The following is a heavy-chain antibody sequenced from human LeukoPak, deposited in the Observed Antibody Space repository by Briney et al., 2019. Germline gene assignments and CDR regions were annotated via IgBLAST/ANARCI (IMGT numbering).Heavy chain of an antibody. CDR3: AKVRYGSGSPNSGYFDY. Sequence: GGSLRLSCAGSGFTFSSNALSWVRQAPGKGLEWVSAISTSGGNTYYADSVRGRFTISRDNSKNTLYLQMNSLRAEDTAVYYCAKVRYGSGSPNSGYFDYWGQGTLVTVSS. D-gene: IGHD3-10*01. CDR1: GFTFSSNA. J-gene: IGHJ4*02. V-gene: IGHV3-23*01. CDR2: ISTSGGNT.